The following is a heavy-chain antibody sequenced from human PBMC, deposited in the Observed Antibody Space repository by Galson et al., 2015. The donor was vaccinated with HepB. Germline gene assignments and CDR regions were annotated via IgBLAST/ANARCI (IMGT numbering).Heavy chain of an antibody. CDR3: ARVGYCSSTSCYPWGFDP. CDR1: GGSISSGSYY. J-gene: IGHJ5*02. Sequence: TLSLTCTVSGGSISSGSYYWSWIRQPAGKGLEWIGRIYTSGSTNYNPSLKSRVTMSVDTSKNQFSLKLSSVTAADTAVYYCARVGYCSSTSCYPWGFDPWGQGTLVTVSS. CDR2: IYTSGST. V-gene: IGHV4-61*02. D-gene: IGHD2-2*03.